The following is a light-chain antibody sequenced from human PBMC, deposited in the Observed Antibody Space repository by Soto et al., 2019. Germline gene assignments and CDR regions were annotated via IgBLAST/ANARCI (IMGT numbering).Light chain of an antibody. CDR1: QSVTSSY. Sequence: EIVLTQSPGTLSLSPGERATLSCRASQSVTSSYLAWFQQKPGQAPRLLIYGASSRATGIPDRFSGSGSGPDFTLTISGLEPEDFAVYYCQQYGSSPYTFGQGTKLEIK. V-gene: IGKV3-20*01. CDR2: GAS. CDR3: QQYGSSPYT. J-gene: IGKJ2*01.